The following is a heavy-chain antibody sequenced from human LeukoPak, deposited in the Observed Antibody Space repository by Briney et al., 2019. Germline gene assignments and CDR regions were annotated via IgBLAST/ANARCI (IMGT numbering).Heavy chain of an antibody. J-gene: IGHJ3*01. CDR3: ARDIQLST. Sequence: GGSLRLSCVASGFTFRGSAMSWVRQAPGKGLDWVSLISYDGNNAYYADSVRGRFTISRDNSKDTLYLEMNSLRAEDTAIYYCARDIQLSTGGRGTMVTVSS. CDR2: ISYDGNNA. V-gene: IGHV3-23*01. D-gene: IGHD5-24*01. CDR1: GFTFRGSA.